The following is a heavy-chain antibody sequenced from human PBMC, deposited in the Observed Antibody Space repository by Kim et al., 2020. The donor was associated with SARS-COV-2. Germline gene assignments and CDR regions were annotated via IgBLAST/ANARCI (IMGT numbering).Heavy chain of an antibody. Sequence: NSEGSVISYADSVQGRFTISRDNAKNTLYLQMNSLRAEDTAVYYCVRENVLWGQGTTVTVSS. CDR2: NSEGSVI. V-gene: IGHV3-74*03. CDR3: VRENVL. D-gene: IGHD6-6*01. J-gene: IGHJ6*02.